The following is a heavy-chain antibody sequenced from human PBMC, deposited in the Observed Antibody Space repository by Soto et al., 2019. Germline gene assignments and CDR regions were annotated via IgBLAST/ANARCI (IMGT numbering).Heavy chain of an antibody. CDR2: ISGSGGST. Sequence: GGSLRLSCAASGFTFSSYAMSWVRQAPGKGLEWVSAISGSGGSTYYADSVKGRFTISRDNSKNKLYLQMNSLRAEDTAVYYCAKRVSETMVRGVPIDAFDIWGQGTMVTVSS. D-gene: IGHD3-10*01. CDR1: GFTFSSYA. CDR3: AKRVSETMVRGVPIDAFDI. V-gene: IGHV3-23*01. J-gene: IGHJ3*02.